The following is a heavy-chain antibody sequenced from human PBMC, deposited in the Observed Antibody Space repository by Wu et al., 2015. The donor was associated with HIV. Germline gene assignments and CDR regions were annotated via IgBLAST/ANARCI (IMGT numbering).Heavy chain of an antibody. CDR1: GYTFIGYY. CDR3: ARDATPVTTEFDF. D-gene: IGHD4-17*01. CDR2: IIPNSDGT. V-gene: IGHV1-2*02. J-gene: IGHJ4*02. Sequence: QVQLVQSGAEVKKPGASVKVSCKASGYTFIGYYLHWVRQAPGQGLEWMGWIIPNSDGTNYAQKFQGRVTLTRDTSISTAYLELSNLRPDDTAVYYCARDATPVTTEFDFWGQGTLVTVSS.